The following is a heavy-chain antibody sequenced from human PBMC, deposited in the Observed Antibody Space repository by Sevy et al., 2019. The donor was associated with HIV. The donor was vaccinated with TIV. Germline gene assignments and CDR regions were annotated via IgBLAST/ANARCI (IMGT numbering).Heavy chain of an antibody. J-gene: IGHJ4*02. CDR2: ISGRGGSGDKT. CDR3: ARKYDSSGYFDY. V-gene: IGHV3-23*01. Sequence: GGSLRLSCAASGFTFSSYAMNWVRQAPGKGLEWVSGISGRGGSGDKTNYADSVEGRFTISRDDSKNSLYLQLNSLRAEDTAIYYCARKYDSSGYFDYWGQGTLVTVSS. D-gene: IGHD3-22*01. CDR1: GFTFSSYA.